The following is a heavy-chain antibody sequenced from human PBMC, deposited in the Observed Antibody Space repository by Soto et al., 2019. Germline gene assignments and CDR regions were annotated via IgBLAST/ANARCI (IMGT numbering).Heavy chain of an antibody. CDR3: ARAFAGFGAYWYFDL. Sequence: SETLSLTCTVSGGSITDYYWSWIRQPPGKALEWIGYGYHSVSIHYNPSLKTRVTISVGTSENQFSLRLSSVTDADTAVYYCARAFAGFGAYWYFDLWGRGTLVTVSS. CDR2: GYHSVSI. CDR1: GGSITDYY. V-gene: IGHV4-59*12. D-gene: IGHD3-16*01. J-gene: IGHJ2*01.